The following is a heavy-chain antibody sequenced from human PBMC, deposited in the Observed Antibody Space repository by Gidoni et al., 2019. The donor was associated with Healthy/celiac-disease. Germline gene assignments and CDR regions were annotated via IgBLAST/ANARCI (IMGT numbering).Heavy chain of an antibody. Sequence: QVQLVQSGAEVKKPGASVKVSCKASGYTFTSYDITWVRQATGQGLEWMGWMNPNSGNTGCAQKFQGRVTMTRNTSISTAYMELSSLRSEDTAVYYCARVGDCTNGVCFKGPLGDYYYGMDVWGQGTTVTVSS. CDR2: MNPNSGNT. D-gene: IGHD2-8*01. V-gene: IGHV1-8*01. CDR3: ARVGDCTNGVCFKGPLGDYYYGMDV. J-gene: IGHJ6*02. CDR1: GYTFTSYD.